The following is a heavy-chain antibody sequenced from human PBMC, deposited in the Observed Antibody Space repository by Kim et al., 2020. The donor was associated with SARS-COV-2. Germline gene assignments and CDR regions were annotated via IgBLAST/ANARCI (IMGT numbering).Heavy chain of an antibody. D-gene: IGHD3-10*01. CDR3: AKDIDDYYGSGSYDY. J-gene: IGHJ4*02. Sequence: GGSLRLSCAASGFTFGDYAMHWVRQAPGKGLEWVSGISWNSGSIGYADSVKGRFTISRDNAKNSLYLQMNSLRAEDTALYYCAKDIDDYYGSGSYDYWGQGTLVTVSS. V-gene: IGHV3-9*01. CDR2: ISWNSGSI. CDR1: GFTFGDYA.